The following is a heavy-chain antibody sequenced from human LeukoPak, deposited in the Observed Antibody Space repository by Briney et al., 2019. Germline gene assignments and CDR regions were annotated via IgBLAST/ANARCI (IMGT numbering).Heavy chain of an antibody. Sequence: PSETLSLTCAVYGGSFSGYYWSWIRQPPGKGLEWIGEINHSGSTNYNPSLKSRVTISVDTSKNQFSLKLSSVTAADTAVYYCARGQDVGQQLVRGYDYWGQGTLVTVSS. CDR2: INHSGST. J-gene: IGHJ4*02. D-gene: IGHD6-13*01. CDR3: ARGQDVGQQLVRGYDY. V-gene: IGHV4-34*01. CDR1: GGSFSGYY.